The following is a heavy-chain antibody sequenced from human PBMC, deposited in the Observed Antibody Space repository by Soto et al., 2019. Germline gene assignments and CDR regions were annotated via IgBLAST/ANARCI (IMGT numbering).Heavy chain of an antibody. CDR2: ISGSGGST. J-gene: IGHJ3*01. Sequence: EVQVLESGGGLVQPGGSLRLSCAGSGFTFSNYAMSWVRQAPGKGLEWVSVISGSGGSTYYADSVRGRLTISRDNSKNTLYVQMPSLRAENTTVYYCAKGLRMRAFDVWGRGTMVAVSS. D-gene: IGHD2-15*01. V-gene: IGHV3-23*01. CDR3: AKGLRMRAFDV. CDR1: GFTFSNYA.